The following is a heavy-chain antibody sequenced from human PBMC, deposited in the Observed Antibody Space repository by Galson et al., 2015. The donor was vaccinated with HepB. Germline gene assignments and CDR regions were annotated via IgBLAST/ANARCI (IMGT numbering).Heavy chain of an antibody. CDR2: ISGSGDTT. CDR3: AARRGVANLFCYDV. V-gene: IGHV3-23*01. Sequence: SLRLSCAAPGVTFSNYAMGWVRQAPGKGLEWVSTISGSGDTTYYSDSVKGRFTISRDNSKNTVYLQMDSLRAEDTAIFYCAARRGVANLFCYDVWGQGTLVTVSS. CDR1: GVTFSNYA. J-gene: IGHJ4*02. D-gene: IGHD2-2*01.